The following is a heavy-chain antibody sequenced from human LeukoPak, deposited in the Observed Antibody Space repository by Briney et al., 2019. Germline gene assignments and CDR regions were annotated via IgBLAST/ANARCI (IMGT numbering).Heavy chain of an antibody. CDR3: ARGYGSGSYTRARYYYYGMDV. D-gene: IGHD3-10*01. CDR2: INHSGST. Sequence: SETLSLTCAVYGGSFSGCYWSWIRQPPGKGLEWIGEINHSGSTNYNPSLKSRVTISVDTSKNQFSLKLSSVTAADTAVYYCARGYGSGSYTRARYYYYGMDVWGQGTTVTVSS. V-gene: IGHV4-34*01. CDR1: GGSFSGCY. J-gene: IGHJ6*02.